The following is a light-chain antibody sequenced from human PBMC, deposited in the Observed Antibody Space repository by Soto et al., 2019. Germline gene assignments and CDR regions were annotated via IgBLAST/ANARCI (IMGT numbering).Light chain of an antibody. V-gene: IGLV1-44*01. J-gene: IGLJ1*01. Sequence: QSVLSQSPSASGTPGQRVTISRSGSSSNIGSNTVSWYQQFPGTAPKLLIYFNIQRPSGVPDRFSGSKSGTSASLAISGLQSEDEADYYCAAWDDSLNGYVFGTGTKVTVL. CDR1: SSNIGSNT. CDR3: AAWDDSLNGYV. CDR2: FNI.